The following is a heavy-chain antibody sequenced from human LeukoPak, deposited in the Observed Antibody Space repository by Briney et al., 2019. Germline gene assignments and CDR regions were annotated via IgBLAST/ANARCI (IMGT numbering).Heavy chain of an antibody. V-gene: IGHV3-74*03. D-gene: IGHD7-27*01. CDR2: ISSDWIT. J-gene: IGHJ4*01. CDR1: GFTLSSSR. Sequence: GGSLTLSCAASGFTLSSSRMHWVRQVPGKALVCVSRISSDWITMYADSVKGRFTISRDNAKNTLSLQMNSQRGEDTAVYYCASTGIYGYWGQGTLVTVS. CDR3: ASTGIYGY.